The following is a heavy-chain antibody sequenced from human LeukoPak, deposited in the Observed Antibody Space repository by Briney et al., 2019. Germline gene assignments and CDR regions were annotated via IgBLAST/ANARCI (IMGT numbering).Heavy chain of an antibody. J-gene: IGHJ3*02. CDR2: ISTYSGNT. CDR3: ARDGLI. V-gene: IGHV1-18*01. CDR1: GYTFTSYE. Sequence: ASVKVSCKASGYTFTSYEISWVRQAPGQGLEWMGWISTYSGNTNYTQKLQGRVTMTTDTSSRTAYMELRSLRSDDTAVYYCARDGLIWGQGALVTVSS.